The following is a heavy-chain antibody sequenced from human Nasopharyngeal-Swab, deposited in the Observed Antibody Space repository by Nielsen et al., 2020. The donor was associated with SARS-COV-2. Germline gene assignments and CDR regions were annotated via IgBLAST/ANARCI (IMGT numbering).Heavy chain of an antibody. J-gene: IGHJ6*02. CDR1: GFTFSSYS. Sequence: GGSLRLSCAASGFTFSSYSMNWVRQAPGKGLEWVSYISSSSSTIYYADSVKGRFTISRDNAKNSLYLQMNSLRAEDTAVYYCAGGYCSGGSCYPTPPYYYYGTDVWGQGTTVTVSS. CDR3: AGGYCSGGSCYPTPPYYYYGTDV. D-gene: IGHD2-15*01. V-gene: IGHV3-48*04. CDR2: ISSSSSTI.